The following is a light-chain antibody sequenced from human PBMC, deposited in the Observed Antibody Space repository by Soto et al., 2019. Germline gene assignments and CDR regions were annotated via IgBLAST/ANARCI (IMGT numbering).Light chain of an antibody. CDR3: QQYHIYSGT. J-gene: IGKJ1*01. Sequence: DIQMTQSPSTLSGSVGDRVTITCRASQTISSWLAWYQQKPGKAPKRLIYAASSLQSGVPSRFSGSGSGTEFTLTINSLQPDDFATYYCQQYHIYSGTFGQGTKVDIK. V-gene: IGKV1-5*01. CDR2: AAS. CDR1: QTISSW.